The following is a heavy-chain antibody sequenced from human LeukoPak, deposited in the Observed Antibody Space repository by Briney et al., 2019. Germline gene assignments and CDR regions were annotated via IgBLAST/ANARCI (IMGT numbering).Heavy chain of an antibody. CDR1: GGSISTSY. Sequence: SETLSLTCTVSGGSISTSYWSWIRQPPGKGLEWIGYIYYSGSTNYNPSLKSRVTISVDTSKNQFSLKLSSVTAADTAVYYCASSGSFRQQLVKWGQGTLVTVSS. CDR2: IYYSGST. V-gene: IGHV4-59*01. D-gene: IGHD6-13*01. J-gene: IGHJ4*02. CDR3: ASSGSFRQQLVK.